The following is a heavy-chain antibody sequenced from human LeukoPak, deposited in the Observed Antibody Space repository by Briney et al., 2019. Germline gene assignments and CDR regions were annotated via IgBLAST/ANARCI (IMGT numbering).Heavy chain of an antibody. CDR2: VYYSGSA. V-gene: IGHV4-59*01. CDR1: GGSISTYY. J-gene: IGHJ4*02. CDR3: ARGGWYYFDY. D-gene: IGHD6-19*01. Sequence: PSETLSLTCTVSGGSISTYYWSWIRQPQGKGLEWIGYVYYSGSANYNPSLNSRVTISVDTSKNQFSLNLTSVTAADTAVYYCARGGWYYFDYCGQGTPVTVSS.